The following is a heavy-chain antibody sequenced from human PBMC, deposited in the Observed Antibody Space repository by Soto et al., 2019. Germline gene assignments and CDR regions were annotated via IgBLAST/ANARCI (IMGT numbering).Heavy chain of an antibody. Sequence: WGSLRLSCAASGFPFSSYEMSWVRQAPGRGLECTSYISSTGSAISYADSVKGRFTISRDNAKNSLYLQMNNLRAEDTAVYYCARGVYDSSGYYYPWGQGTLVTVSS. CDR3: ARGVYDSSGYYYP. V-gene: IGHV3-48*03. D-gene: IGHD3-22*01. CDR2: ISSTGSAI. CDR1: GFPFSSYE. J-gene: IGHJ5*02.